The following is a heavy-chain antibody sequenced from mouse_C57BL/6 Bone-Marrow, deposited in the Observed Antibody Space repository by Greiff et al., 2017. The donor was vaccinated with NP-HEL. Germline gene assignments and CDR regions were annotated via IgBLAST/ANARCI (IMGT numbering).Heavy chain of an antibody. Sequence: QVTLKESGPGILQPSQTLSLTCSFSGFSLSTFGMGVGWIRQPSGKGLEWLAHIWWDDDKYYNPALKSRLTISKDTSKNQVFLKIANVDTADTATYYCARMTVFCITTVVAPGYFDVWGTGTTVTVSS. CDR1: GFSLSTFGMG. CDR2: IWWDDDK. D-gene: IGHD1-1*01. J-gene: IGHJ1*03. V-gene: IGHV8-8*01. CDR3: ARMTVFCITTVVAPGYFDV.